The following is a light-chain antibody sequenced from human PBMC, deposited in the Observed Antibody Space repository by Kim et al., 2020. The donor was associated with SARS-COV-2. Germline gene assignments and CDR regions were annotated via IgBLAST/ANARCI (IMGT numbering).Light chain of an antibody. CDR1: QHMSTY. J-gene: IGKJ4*01. Sequence: APVGYTVSITCRALQHMSTYLAWYQEKPGKAPTSLVYAASTLQFGAPSRFSASGSGTDFTLTIIGLQPEDFATYYCQQYHSYPLTFGGGTSLEI. V-gene: IGKV1D-16*01. CDR3: QQYHSYPLT. CDR2: AAS.